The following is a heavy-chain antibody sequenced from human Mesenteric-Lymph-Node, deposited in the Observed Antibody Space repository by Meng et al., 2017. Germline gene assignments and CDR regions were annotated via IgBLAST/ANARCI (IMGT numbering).Heavy chain of an antibody. J-gene: IGHJ4*01. V-gene: IGHV3-74*01. CDR3: ARDNDWVVWDY. Sequence: GESLKISCAASGFTFSSYWMHWVRQAPGKGLVWVSRINSDGSSTSYADSVKGRFTVSRDNAKSTLELEMNSLRAEDSGVYHCARDNDWVVWDYWGRGTVVTVSS. D-gene: IGHD1-1*01. CDR2: INSDGSST. CDR1: GFTFSSYW.